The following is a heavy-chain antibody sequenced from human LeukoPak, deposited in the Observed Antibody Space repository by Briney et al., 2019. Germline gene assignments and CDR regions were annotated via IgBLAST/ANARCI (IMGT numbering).Heavy chain of an antibody. D-gene: IGHD3-16*01. CDR1: GYTFTSYG. J-gene: IGHJ6*03. Sequence: ASVKVSCKASGYTFTSYGISWVRQAPGQGLEWMGWISAYSGNTNYAQKLQGRVTMTTDTSTSTAYMELRSLRSDDTAVYYCARERSRSRIVIQYMDVWGKGTTVTVSS. V-gene: IGHV1-18*01. CDR3: ARERSRSRIVIQYMDV. CDR2: ISAYSGNT.